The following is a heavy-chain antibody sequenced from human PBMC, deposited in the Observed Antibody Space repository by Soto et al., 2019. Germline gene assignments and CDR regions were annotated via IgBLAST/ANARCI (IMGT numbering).Heavy chain of an antibody. V-gene: IGHV3-23*01. J-gene: IGHJ6*02. CDR1: GFTFSSYA. Sequence: GGSLRLSCAASGFTFSSYAMSWVRQAPGKGLEWVSAISGSGGSTYYADSVKGRFTISRDNSKNTLYLQMNSLRAEDTAVYYCAKDAAPRYSSGWNDYYGMDVWGQGTTVTVSS. D-gene: IGHD6-19*01. CDR3: AKDAAPRYSSGWNDYYGMDV. CDR2: ISGSGGST.